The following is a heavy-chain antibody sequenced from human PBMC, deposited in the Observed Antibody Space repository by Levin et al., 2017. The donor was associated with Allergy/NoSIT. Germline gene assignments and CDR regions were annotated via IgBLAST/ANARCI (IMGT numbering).Heavy chain of an antibody. J-gene: IGHJ3*02. CDR2: IIPIFGTA. V-gene: IGHV1-69*06. Sequence: SVKVSCKASGGTFSSYAISWVRQAPGQGLEWMGGIIPIFGTANYAQKFQGRVTITADKSTSTAYMELSSLRSEDTAVYYCARLGIFPKPRDCSGGSCYGGGTDAFDIWGQGTMVTVSS. CDR1: GGTFSSYA. D-gene: IGHD2-15*01. CDR3: ARLGIFPKPRDCSGGSCYGGGTDAFDI.